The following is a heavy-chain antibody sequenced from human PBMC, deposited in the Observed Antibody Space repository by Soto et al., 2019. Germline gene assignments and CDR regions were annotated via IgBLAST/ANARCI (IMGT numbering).Heavy chain of an antibody. CDR2: TYFAYIWSS. CDR1: RDSVSGINSA. J-gene: IGHJ4*02. CDR3: ARGARPGWLAFYFDH. V-gene: IGHV6-1*01. Sequence: SQTLSLTCAISRDSVSGINSAWNWIRQSPSRGLEWLGRTYFAYIWSSDYAPSVKGRINITADPSKNQFSLHLNSVTPDDSGVYYCARGARPGWLAFYFDHWGQGTLVTVSS. D-gene: IGHD6-19*01.